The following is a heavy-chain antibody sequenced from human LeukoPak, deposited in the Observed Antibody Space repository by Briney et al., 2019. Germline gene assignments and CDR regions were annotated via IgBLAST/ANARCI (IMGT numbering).Heavy chain of an antibody. Sequence: PGGSLRLSCAASGFTFSDYYMSWIRQAPGKGLEWVSYISSSGSTIYYADSVKGRFTISRDNAKNSLYLQMNSLRAEDTAVYYCATGILMYYDFWSGFFDYWGQGTLVTVSS. CDR1: GFTFSDYY. D-gene: IGHD3-3*01. CDR3: ATGILMYYDFWSGFFDY. V-gene: IGHV3-11*04. CDR2: ISSSGSTI. J-gene: IGHJ4*02.